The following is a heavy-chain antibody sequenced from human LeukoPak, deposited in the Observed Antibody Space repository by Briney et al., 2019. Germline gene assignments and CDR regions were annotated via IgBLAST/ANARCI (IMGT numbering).Heavy chain of an antibody. CDR1: GFTFSNYG. J-gene: IGHJ3*02. CDR2: ISYDGSNK. Sequence: QAGGSLRLSCAASGFTFSNYGMHWVRQAPGKGLEWVAIISYDGSNKYYADSVKGRFTISRDNSKNTLFLQMNSLRAEDTAVYYCARDCGGGSCYGPYDAFDIWGQGTMVTVSS. V-gene: IGHV3-30*03. CDR3: ARDCGGGSCYGPYDAFDI. D-gene: IGHD2-15*01.